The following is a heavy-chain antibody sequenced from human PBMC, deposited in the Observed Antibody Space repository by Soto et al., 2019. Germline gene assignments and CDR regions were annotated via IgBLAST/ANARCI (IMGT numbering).Heavy chain of an antibody. CDR3: AKDPYGGSGYYYYGMDV. J-gene: IGHJ6*02. CDR2: ISGGGDNT. V-gene: IGHV3-23*01. D-gene: IGHD1-26*01. CDR1: GFTFSSYA. Sequence: GGSLRLSCAASGFTFSSYAMTWVRQAPGKGLEWVSAISGGGDNTYYADSVKGRFTISRDNSKNTLYLQMNSLRAEDTAVYYCAKDPYGGSGYYYYGMDVWGQGTTVTVSS.